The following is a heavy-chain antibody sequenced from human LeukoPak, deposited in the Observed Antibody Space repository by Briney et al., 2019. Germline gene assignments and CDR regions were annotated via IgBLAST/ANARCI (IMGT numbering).Heavy chain of an antibody. V-gene: IGHV1-69*13. D-gene: IGHD3-22*01. CDR2: IIPIFGTA. Sequence: SVKVSCKACGCTFSSYAISWVRQAPGQGLEWMGGIIPIFGTANHAQKLQGRVTITADESTSTAYMELSSLRSEHTAVYYCARGANYYDSSGYYWEGAVHIWGQGTMVTVSS. CDR1: GCTFSSYA. J-gene: IGHJ3*02. CDR3: ARGANYYDSSGYYWEGAVHI.